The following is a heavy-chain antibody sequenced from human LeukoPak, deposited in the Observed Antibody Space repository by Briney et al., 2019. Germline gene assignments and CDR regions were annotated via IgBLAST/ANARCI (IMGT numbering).Heavy chain of an antibody. J-gene: IGHJ4*02. V-gene: IGHV3-53*01. CDR2: IYSGGST. D-gene: IGHD2-15*01. Sequence: GGSLRLSCAASGFTVSSNYMSWVRQAPGKGLEWVSVIYSGGSTYYADSVKGRFTISRDNSKNTLYLQMNSLRAEDTAVYYCARGPSNLVAATHFDYWGQGTLVTVSS. CDR1: GFTVSSNY. CDR3: ARGPSNLVAATHFDY.